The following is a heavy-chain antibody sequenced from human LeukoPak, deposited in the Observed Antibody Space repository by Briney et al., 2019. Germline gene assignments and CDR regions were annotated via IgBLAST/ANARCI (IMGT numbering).Heavy chain of an antibody. CDR1: GDSISSSTYY. D-gene: IGHD7-27*01. V-gene: IGHV4-39*01. CDR2: IYYSGST. CDR3: ARLNNWGYY. Sequence: KSSETLSLTCTVSGDSISSSTYYWGWIRQPPGKGLEWIGSIYYSGSTYYNPSLKSRVTISVDTSKNQFSLKLNSVTAADTAIYYCARLNNWGYYWGQGTLVTVSS. J-gene: IGHJ4*02.